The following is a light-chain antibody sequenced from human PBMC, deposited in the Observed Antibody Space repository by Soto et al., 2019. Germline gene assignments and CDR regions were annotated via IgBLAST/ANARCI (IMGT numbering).Light chain of an antibody. J-gene: IGKJ1*01. CDR3: QPSYSTPWT. CDR2: AAS. Sequence: DLQMTQSPSSLSASVGDRLTIACRARQIISTYLNWYRQKPGKAPELLIYAASSLQRGVPSRFSGSGSGTVFTLTISSLQPEDFGTYYCQPSYSTPWTVGQGTKVELK. V-gene: IGKV1-39*01. CDR1: QIISTY.